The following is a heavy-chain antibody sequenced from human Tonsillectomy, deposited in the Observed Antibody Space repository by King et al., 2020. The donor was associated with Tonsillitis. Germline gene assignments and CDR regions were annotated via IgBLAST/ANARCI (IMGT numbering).Heavy chain of an antibody. Sequence: VKLVESGGGMVQPGGSLRISCVASAFTFSNYAMSWVRQAPGKGLEWVSSIEGDGSGTFYADSVKGRFTISRDNSMRTLSLQMSSLRAEDTAVYFCAKDFVSGNGIFDPFDIRGPGTMVTVSS. CDR1: AFTFSNYA. D-gene: IGHD3-9*01. CDR3: AKDFVSGNGIFDPFDI. V-gene: IGHV3-23*04. J-gene: IGHJ3*02. CDR2: IEGDGSGT.